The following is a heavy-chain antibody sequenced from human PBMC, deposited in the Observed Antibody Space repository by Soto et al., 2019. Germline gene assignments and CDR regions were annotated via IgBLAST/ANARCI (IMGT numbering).Heavy chain of an antibody. CDR2: INHSGST. CDR3: ARGPSVVVVPAAMSSFDY. V-gene: IGHV4-34*01. CDR1: GGSFSGYY. Sequence: SETLSLTCAVYGGSFSGYYWSWIRQPPGKGLEWIGEINHSGSTNYNPSLKSRVTISVDTSKNQFSLKLSSVTAADTAVYYCARGPSVVVVPAAMSSFDYWGQGTLVTVSS. D-gene: IGHD2-2*01. J-gene: IGHJ4*02.